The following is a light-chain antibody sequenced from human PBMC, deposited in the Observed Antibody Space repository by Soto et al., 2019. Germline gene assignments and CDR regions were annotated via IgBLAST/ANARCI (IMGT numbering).Light chain of an antibody. CDR1: SSKIGAGYD. CDR3: QSYDSSLSGYV. CDR2: GNS. Sequence: QSLITHPPSLSGAPGQRVTISCTGSSSKIGAGYDVHWYQQLPGTAPKLLIYGNSNRPSGVPDRFSGSKSGTSASLAITGLQAEDEADYYCQSYDSSLSGYVFGTGTRSPS. J-gene: IGLJ1*01. V-gene: IGLV1-40*01.